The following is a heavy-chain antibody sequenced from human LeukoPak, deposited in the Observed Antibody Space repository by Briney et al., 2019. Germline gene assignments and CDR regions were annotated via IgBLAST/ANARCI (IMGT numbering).Heavy chain of an antibody. CDR2: ISSSSSSI. Sequence: GGSLRLSCAASGFTFSSYSMNWVRQAPGKGLECVSSISSSSSSIYYADSVRGRFTISRDDAKNSLYLQMNSLRAEDTAVYYCARTATDTGEFDYWGQGTLVTVSS. V-gene: IGHV3-21*01. D-gene: IGHD6-13*01. J-gene: IGHJ4*02. CDR1: GFTFSSYS. CDR3: ARTATDTGEFDY.